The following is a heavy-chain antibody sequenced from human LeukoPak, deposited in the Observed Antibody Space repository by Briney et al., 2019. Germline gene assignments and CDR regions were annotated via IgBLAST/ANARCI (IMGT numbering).Heavy chain of an antibody. D-gene: IGHD3-3*01. V-gene: IGHV4-38-2*02. Sequence: SETLSLTCAVSGYSISSGYYWGWIRQPPGKGREWIGSIYHSGSTYYNPSLKSRVTISVDTSKNQFSLKLSSVTAADTAVYYCAREVFGVVTPGHYYYMDVWGKGTTVTVSS. CDR2: IYHSGST. CDR1: GYSISSGYY. CDR3: AREVFGVVTPGHYYYMDV. J-gene: IGHJ6*03.